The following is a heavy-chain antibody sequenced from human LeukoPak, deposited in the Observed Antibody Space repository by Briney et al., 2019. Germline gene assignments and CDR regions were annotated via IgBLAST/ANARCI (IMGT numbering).Heavy chain of an antibody. CDR3: ARSSGYHNWFDP. D-gene: IGHD3-22*01. CDR1: GYTFTSYD. CDR2: MNPNSGNT. J-gene: IGHJ5*02. Sequence: ASVKVSCKASGYTFTSYDINWVRQATGQGLEWMGWMNPNSGNTGYAQKFQGRVTITRNTSISTAYMELSSLRSEDTAVYYCARSSGYHNWFDPWGQGTLVTVSS. V-gene: IGHV1-8*03.